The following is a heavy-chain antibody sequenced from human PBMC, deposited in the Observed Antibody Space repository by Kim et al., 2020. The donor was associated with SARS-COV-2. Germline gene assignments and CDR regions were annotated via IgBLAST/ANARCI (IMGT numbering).Heavy chain of an antibody. D-gene: IGHD2-2*01. CDR1: GFTFSSYS. CDR3: ASAVVPAAMEDYDNAFDI. V-gene: IGHV3-21*01. Sequence: GGSLRLSCAASGFTFSSYSMNWVRQAPGKGLEWVSSTSSSISYIYYADSVKGRFTISRDNAKNSLYLQMNSLRAEDTAVYYCASAVVPAAMEDYDNAFDIWGQGTMVTVSS. CDR2: TSSSISYI. J-gene: IGHJ3*02.